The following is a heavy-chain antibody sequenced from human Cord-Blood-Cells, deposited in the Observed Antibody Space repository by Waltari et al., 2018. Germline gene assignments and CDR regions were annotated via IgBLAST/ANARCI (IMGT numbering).Heavy chain of an antibody. CDR2: IYPGDSDT. V-gene: IGHV5-51*01. J-gene: IGHJ3*02. Sequence: EVQLVPSGAEVKKPGESLKIPCKGSGYSSTSYWTGCFSQMPGKGLEWMGIIYPGDSDTRYSPSFQGQVTISADKSISTAYLQWSSLKASDTAMYYCARASYSYDAFDIWGQGTMVTVSS. CDR3: ARASYSYDAFDI. D-gene: IGHD2-2*02. CDR1: GYSSTSYW.